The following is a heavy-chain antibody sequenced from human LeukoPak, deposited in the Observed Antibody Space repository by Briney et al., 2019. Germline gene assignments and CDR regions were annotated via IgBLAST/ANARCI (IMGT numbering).Heavy chain of an antibody. CDR2: ISYDGSNK. CDR1: GFTFSSYA. Sequence: GGSLRLSCAASGFTFSSYAMHWVRQAPGKGLEWVAVISYDGSNKYYADSVKGRFTISRDNSKNTLYLQMNSLRAEDTAVYYCARDKYPRDDFWSGYPIDYWGQGTLVTVSS. J-gene: IGHJ4*02. CDR3: ARDKYPRDDFWSGYPIDY. V-gene: IGHV3-30*04. D-gene: IGHD3-3*01.